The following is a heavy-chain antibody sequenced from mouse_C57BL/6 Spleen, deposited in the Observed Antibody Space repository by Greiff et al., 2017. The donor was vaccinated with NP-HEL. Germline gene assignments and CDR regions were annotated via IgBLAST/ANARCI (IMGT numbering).Heavy chain of an antibody. CDR1: GYAFSSSW. V-gene: IGHV1-82*01. Sequence: VQLQQSGPELVKPGASVKISCKASGYAFSSSWMNWVKQRPGKGLEWIGRIYPGDGDTNYNGKFKGKATLTADKSSSTAYMQLSSLTSEDSAVYFCARGYFDVWGTGTTVTVSS. CDR3: ARGYFDV. CDR2: IYPGDGDT. J-gene: IGHJ1*03.